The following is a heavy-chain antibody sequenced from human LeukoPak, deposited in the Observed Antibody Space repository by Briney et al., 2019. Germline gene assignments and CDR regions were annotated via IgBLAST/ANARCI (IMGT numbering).Heavy chain of an antibody. J-gene: IGHJ4*02. CDR3: TRATGGYSYGFGVGFDY. Sequence: GGSLRLSCTASGFTLGDYAMSWFRQAPGKGLEWVGFIRSKAYGGTTEYAASVKGRFTISRDDSKSIAYLQMNSLKTEDTAVYYCTRATGGYSYGFGVGFDYWGQGTLVTVSS. CDR2: IRSKAYGGTT. D-gene: IGHD5-18*01. CDR1: GFTLGDYA. V-gene: IGHV3-49*03.